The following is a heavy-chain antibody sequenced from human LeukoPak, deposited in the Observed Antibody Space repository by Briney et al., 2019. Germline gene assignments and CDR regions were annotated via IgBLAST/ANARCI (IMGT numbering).Heavy chain of an antibody. V-gene: IGHV3-64*01. CDR2: ISSNGGST. CDR3: ASFSVVPAATV. CDR1: GFTFSSYA. Sequence: GGSLRLSCAASGFTFSSYAMHWVRQAPGKGLEYVSAISSNGGSTYYANSVKGRFTISRDNSKNTLYLQMGSLRAEDMAVYYCASFSVVPAATVWGQGTLVSVSS. J-gene: IGHJ4*02. D-gene: IGHD2-2*01.